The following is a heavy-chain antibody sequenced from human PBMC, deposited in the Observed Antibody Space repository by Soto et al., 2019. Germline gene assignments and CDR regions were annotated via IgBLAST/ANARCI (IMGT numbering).Heavy chain of an antibody. CDR2: NIPIFGTA. CDR3: ARDIYGSGRYKAHPYYYYGMDV. J-gene: IGHJ6*02. Sequence: QVQLVQSGAEVKKPGSSVKVSCKASGGTFSSYAISWVRQAHGQGLEWMGGNIPIFGTANYAQKFQGRVTITADESTSTAYMDLSSLRSEDTAVYYCARDIYGSGRYKAHPYYYYGMDVWGQGTTVTVSS. D-gene: IGHD3-10*01. CDR1: GGTFSSYA. V-gene: IGHV1-69*01.